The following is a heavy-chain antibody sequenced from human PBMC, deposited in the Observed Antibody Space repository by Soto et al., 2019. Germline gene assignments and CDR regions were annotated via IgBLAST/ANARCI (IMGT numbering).Heavy chain of an antibody. D-gene: IGHD5-18*01. Sequence: QITLKESGPTLVKPTQTLTLTCTFSGFSLSSDRVGVAWIRQPPGKALEWLALIYWDDDKRYSPSLKSRLTISKDTSKNHVVLTMTNMDPVDTGTYYCTLSGGYSYADYWGQGTLVTVSS. CDR2: IYWDDDK. V-gene: IGHV2-5*02. CDR3: TLSGGYSYADY. CDR1: GFSLSSDRVG. J-gene: IGHJ4*02.